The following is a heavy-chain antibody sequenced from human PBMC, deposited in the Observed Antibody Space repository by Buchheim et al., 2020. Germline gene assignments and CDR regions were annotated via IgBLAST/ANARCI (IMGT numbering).Heavy chain of an antibody. CDR2: IYYSGST. Sequence: QVQLQESGPGLVKPSETLSLTCTVSGGSVSSGSYYWSWIRQPPGKGLEWIGYIYYSGSTNYNPSLKSRVTISVDTSKNQFSLKLSSVTAADTAVYYCARADIVVVVAATSYYYYGMDVWGQGTT. D-gene: IGHD2-15*01. J-gene: IGHJ6*02. V-gene: IGHV4-61*01. CDR3: ARADIVVVVAATSYYYYGMDV. CDR1: GGSVSSGSYY.